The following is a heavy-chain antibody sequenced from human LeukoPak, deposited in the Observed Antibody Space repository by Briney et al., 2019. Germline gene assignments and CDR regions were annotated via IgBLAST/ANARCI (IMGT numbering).Heavy chain of an antibody. V-gene: IGHV3-53*01. D-gene: IGHD2-15*01. CDR2: ISNNGGYT. CDR1: GFTVSSNY. J-gene: IGHJ4*02. Sequence: GGSLRLSCAASGFTVSSNYMSWVRQAPGKGLEWVSVISNNGGYTYYADSVQGRFTISRDNSKSTLCLQMNSLRAEDTAVYYCAKQLGYCSDGSCYFPYWGQGTLVTVSS. CDR3: AKQLGYCSDGSCYFPY.